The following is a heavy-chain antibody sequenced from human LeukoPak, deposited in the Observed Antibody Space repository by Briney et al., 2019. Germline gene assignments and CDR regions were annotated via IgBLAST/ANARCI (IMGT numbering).Heavy chain of an antibody. D-gene: IGHD3-3*01. J-gene: IGHJ4*02. V-gene: IGHV1-69*01. CDR3: AREHIRYYDFWSGPSPAQYYFDY. CDR2: IIPIFGTA. Sequence: SAKVSCKASGGTFSSYAISWVRQAPGQGLEWMGGIIPIFGTANYAQKFQGRVTITADESTSTAYMELSGLRSEDTAVYYCAREHIRYYDFWSGPSPAQYYFDYWGQGTLVTVSS. CDR1: GGTFSSYA.